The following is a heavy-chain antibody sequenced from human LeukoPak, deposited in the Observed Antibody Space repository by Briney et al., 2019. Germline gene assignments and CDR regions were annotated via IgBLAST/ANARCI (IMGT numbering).Heavy chain of an antibody. CDR3: ARVGVRITIFGVVED. V-gene: IGHV3-30-3*01. J-gene: IGHJ4*02. CDR1: GFTFSSYA. Sequence: PGGSLRLSCAASGFTFSSYAMHWVRQAPGKGLEWVAVISYDGSNKYYADSVRGRFTISRDNSKNTLYLQMNSLRAEDTAVYYCARVGVRITIFGVVEDWGQGTLVTVSS. CDR2: ISYDGSNK. D-gene: IGHD3-3*01.